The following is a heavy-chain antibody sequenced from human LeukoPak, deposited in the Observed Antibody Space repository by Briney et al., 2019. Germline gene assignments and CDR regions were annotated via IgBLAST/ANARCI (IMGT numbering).Heavy chain of an antibody. J-gene: IGHJ5*02. CDR3: ARNYSDWSDP. D-gene: IGHD4-11*01. V-gene: IGHV1-2*02. Sequence: ASVKVSCKASGYTFNDYFMNWVRQAPGQGLEWMGWINPTTGDTKYSRKFQCRGTLTSDMSISTGYMELSRLKSDDTAVYYCARNYSDWSDPWGQGTLVTVSS. CDR2: INPTTGDT. CDR1: GYTFNDYF.